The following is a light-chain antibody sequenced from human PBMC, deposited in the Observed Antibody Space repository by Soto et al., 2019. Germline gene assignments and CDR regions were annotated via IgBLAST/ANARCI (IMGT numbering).Light chain of an antibody. V-gene: IGLV2-14*01. Sequence: QSALTQPASVSGSPGQSSIISCTGSSGDVGGSDYVTWYQQHPGKAPKLLIYEVDYRASGVSNRFSGSKSGNTASLTISALQAEDEADYYCTSYPSTSTSYVFGTGTKLTVL. CDR3: TSYPSTSTSYV. J-gene: IGLJ1*01. CDR1: SGDVGGSDY. CDR2: EVD.